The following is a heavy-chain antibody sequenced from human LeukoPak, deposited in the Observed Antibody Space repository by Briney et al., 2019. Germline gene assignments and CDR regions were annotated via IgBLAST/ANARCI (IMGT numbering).Heavy chain of an antibody. J-gene: IGHJ4*02. CDR2: ISWDAGST. Sequence: GGSLILSCAASGFTFDDYTMHWVRQAPGKGLEWVSLISWDAGSTFYADSVKSRFTISRDNSKNSLYLQMNSLRTEDTALYYCAKHREVATIRGYYFDYWGQGTLVTVSS. V-gene: IGHV3-43*01. CDR1: GFTFDDYT. D-gene: IGHD5-24*01. CDR3: AKHREVATIRGYYFDY.